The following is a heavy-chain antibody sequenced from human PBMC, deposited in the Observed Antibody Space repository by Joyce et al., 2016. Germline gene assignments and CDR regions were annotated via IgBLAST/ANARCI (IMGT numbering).Heavy chain of an antibody. J-gene: IGHJ4*02. Sequence: QLHLTESGPGLVKPSESLSLSCTVSGASISGSPYYWSWIRQSPGLGLEWIGGIYYRGSNYYNPSLKGRVTISVDTSKNQFSLTLDSMTAADTAVYFCARDTSPRSIDSWGQGTLVSVSS. V-gene: IGHV4-39*07. CDR3: ARDTSPRSIDS. CDR2: IYYRGSN. D-gene: IGHD2/OR15-2a*01. CDR1: GASISGSPYY.